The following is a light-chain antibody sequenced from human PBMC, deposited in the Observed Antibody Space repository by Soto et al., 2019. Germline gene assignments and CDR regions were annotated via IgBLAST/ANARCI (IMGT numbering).Light chain of an antibody. CDR1: QSISTW. CDR2: KAS. CDR3: QQYYTYST. V-gene: IGKV1-5*03. J-gene: IGKJ4*01. Sequence: DIQMTQSPPSLSASVGDRVTITCRASQSISTWLAWYQQKPGKAPNLLIYKASSLESTVPSRFSGSGSGTEFTLTISSLQPDDFATYYCQQYYTYSTFGGGTKVEIK.